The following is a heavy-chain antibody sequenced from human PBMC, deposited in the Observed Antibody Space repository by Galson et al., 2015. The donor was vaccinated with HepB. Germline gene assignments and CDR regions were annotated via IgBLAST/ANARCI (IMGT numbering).Heavy chain of an antibody. D-gene: IGHD3-10*01. V-gene: IGHV3-7*05. Sequence: SLRLSCAASEFILSMYWMNWVRQAPGKGLEWVANIKEDGSETNYVDSVKGRFTIARDNAKNSLYLQMNSLRAEDTAVYYCARVKRGEWYSFYYYGMDVWGRGTTVTVSS. J-gene: IGHJ6*02. CDR2: IKEDGSET. CDR3: ARVKRGEWYSFYYYGMDV. CDR1: EFILSMYW.